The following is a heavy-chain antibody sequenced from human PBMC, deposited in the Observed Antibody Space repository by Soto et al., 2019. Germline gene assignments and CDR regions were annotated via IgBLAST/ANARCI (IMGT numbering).Heavy chain of an antibody. CDR2: IYPGDSDT. CDR3: ARLSLAAAGTPAGAFHI. V-gene: IGHV5-51*01. D-gene: IGHD6-13*01. Sequence: GESLKISCKGSGYSFTSYWIGWVRQMPGKGLEWMGIIYPGDSDTRYSPSFQGQVTISADKSISTAYLQWSSLKASDTAMYYCARLSLAAAGTPAGAFHIWRQGTMVKVSS. CDR1: GYSFTSYW. J-gene: IGHJ3*02.